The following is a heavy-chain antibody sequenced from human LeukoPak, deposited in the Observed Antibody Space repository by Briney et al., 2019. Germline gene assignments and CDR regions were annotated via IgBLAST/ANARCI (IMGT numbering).Heavy chain of an antibody. V-gene: IGHV3-23*01. CDR1: GFTFSTYA. Sequence: GGSLRLSCAASGFTFSTYAMSWVRVRQAPGKGLEWVSTTTGSGDRTYYTDSVKGRFTISRDNSKNTLYLQMNSLRAEDTAVFYCAKGPRSSSWYHFDNWGQGTLVTVSS. CDR2: TTGSGDRT. CDR3: AKGPRSSSWYHFDN. J-gene: IGHJ4*02. D-gene: IGHD6-13*01.